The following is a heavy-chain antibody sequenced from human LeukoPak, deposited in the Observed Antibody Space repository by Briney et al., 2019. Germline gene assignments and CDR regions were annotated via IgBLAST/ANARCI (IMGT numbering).Heavy chain of an antibody. D-gene: IGHD6-13*01. J-gene: IGHJ5*02. CDR3: ARERFDHFMYSSSWSLNWFDP. CDR1: GGSISSYY. Sequence: PSETLSLTCTVSGGSISSYYWSWIRQPAGKGLEWIGRIYTSGSTNYNPSHKSRVTMSVDTSKNQFSLKLSSVTAADTAVYYCARERFDHFMYSSSWSLNWFDPWGQGTLVTVSS. V-gene: IGHV4-4*07. CDR2: IYTSGST.